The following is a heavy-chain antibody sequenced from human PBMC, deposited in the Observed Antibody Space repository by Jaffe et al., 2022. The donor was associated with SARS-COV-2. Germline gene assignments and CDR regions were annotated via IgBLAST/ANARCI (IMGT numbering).Heavy chain of an antibody. Sequence: QVQLVQSGAEVKKPGASVKVSCKASGYTFTSYAMHWVRQAPGQRLEWMGWINAGNGNTKYSQKFQGRVTITRDTSASTAYMELSSLRSEDTAVYYCARGEVYGDYKGHWFDPWGQGTLVTVSS. V-gene: IGHV1-3*01. J-gene: IGHJ5*02. D-gene: IGHD4-17*01. CDR3: ARGEVYGDYKGHWFDP. CDR1: GYTFTSYA. CDR2: INAGNGNT.